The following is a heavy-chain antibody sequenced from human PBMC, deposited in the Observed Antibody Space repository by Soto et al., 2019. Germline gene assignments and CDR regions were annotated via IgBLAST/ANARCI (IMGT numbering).Heavy chain of an antibody. CDR3: ARGRIAARRVPIDY. CDR1: GGSFSGYY. J-gene: IGHJ4*02. CDR2: INHSGST. D-gene: IGHD6-6*01. V-gene: IGHV4-34*01. Sequence: SETLSLTCAVYGGSFSGYYWSWIRQPPGKGLEWIGEINHSGSTNYNPSLKSRVTISVDTSKNQFSLKLSSVTAADTAVYYCARGRIAARRVPIDYWGQGTLVTVSS.